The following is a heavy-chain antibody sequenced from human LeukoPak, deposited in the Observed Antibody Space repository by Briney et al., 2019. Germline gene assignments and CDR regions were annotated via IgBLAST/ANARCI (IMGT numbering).Heavy chain of an antibody. V-gene: IGHV3-21*06. D-gene: IGHD6-13*01. CDR3: ARVAEAAAFDS. Sequence: GGSLRLSCAASGFSFSTYSMNWVRQAPGKGLEWVSSISRNSRYIYYADSMRGRFTISRDNAKNSLYLQMNSLKPEDTAVYYCARVAEAAAFDSWGQGTLVTVSS. CDR2: ISRNSRYI. J-gene: IGHJ4*02. CDR1: GFSFSTYS.